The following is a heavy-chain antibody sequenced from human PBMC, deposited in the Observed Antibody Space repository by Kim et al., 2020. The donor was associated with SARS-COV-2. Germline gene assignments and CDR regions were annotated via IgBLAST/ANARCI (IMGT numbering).Heavy chain of an antibody. V-gene: IGHV3-7*01. J-gene: IGHJ4*02. D-gene: IGHD6-13*01. Sequence: DKYYVDSVKGRFTISRDNAKNSLFLQMNSLRAEDTAVYYCAILAAAGFDYWGQGTLVTVSS. CDR2: DK. CDR3: AILAAAGFDY.